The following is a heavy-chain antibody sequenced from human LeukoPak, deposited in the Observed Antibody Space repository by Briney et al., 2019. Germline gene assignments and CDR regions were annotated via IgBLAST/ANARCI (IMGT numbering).Heavy chain of an antibody. Sequence: ASVKVSCKASGFTFTRYSITWVRQAPGKGHEWMGWISDYNGNTNYAQKYQGRVTMTTDTSTRTAYMELRSLRSDDTAVYYCARVVRWGSFDYDYYYAMDVWGQGTTVTVSS. CDR1: GFTFTRYS. J-gene: IGHJ6*02. D-gene: IGHD3-10*02. CDR3: ARVVRWGSFDYDYYYAMDV. CDR2: ISDYNGNT. V-gene: IGHV1-18*01.